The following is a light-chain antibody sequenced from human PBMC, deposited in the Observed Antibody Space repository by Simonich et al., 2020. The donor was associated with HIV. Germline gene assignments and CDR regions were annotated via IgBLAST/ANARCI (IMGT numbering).Light chain of an antibody. J-gene: IGKJ1*01. CDR3: QQYNKWPPWT. Sequence: EIVMTQSPATLSVSPGERPTLSCRASQSVSSNLAWYQQKPGQAPRLLIYGASTRATGISARFSGSGSGTEFTLTISSLQSEDFAVYYCQQYNKWPPWTFGQGTKVEI. V-gene: IGKV3-15*01. CDR1: QSVSSN. CDR2: GAS.